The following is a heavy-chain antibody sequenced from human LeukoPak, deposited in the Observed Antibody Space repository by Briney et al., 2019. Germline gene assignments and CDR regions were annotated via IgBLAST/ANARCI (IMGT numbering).Heavy chain of an antibody. V-gene: IGHV1-2*02. Sequence: ASVKVSCKASGYTFTGYYMHWVRQAPGQGLEWMGWINPNSGGTNYAQKFQGRVTMTRDTSISTAYMELSRLRSDDTAVYYCARAHYYDFWSGYYKGDATSYFDYWGQGTLVTVSS. CDR1: GYTFTGYY. D-gene: IGHD3-3*01. J-gene: IGHJ4*02. CDR2: INPNSGGT. CDR3: ARAHYYDFWSGYYKGDATSYFDY.